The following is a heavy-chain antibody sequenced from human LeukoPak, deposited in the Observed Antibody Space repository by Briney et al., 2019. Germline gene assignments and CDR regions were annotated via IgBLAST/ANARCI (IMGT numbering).Heavy chain of an antibody. J-gene: IGHJ6*03. CDR1: GYTFTGYY. Sequence: GASVKVSCKVSGYTFTGYYMHWVRQAPGQGLEWMGWINPNSGGTNYAQKFQGRVTMTRDTSISTAYMELNRLRSDDTAAYYCARGDYDYYYYYYMDVWGKGTTVTISS. CDR2: INPNSGGT. V-gene: IGHV1-2*02. CDR3: ARGDYDYYYYYYMDV. D-gene: IGHD4-17*01.